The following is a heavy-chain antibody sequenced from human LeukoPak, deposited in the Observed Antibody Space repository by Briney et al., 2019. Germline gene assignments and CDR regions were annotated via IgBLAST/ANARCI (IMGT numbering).Heavy chain of an antibody. V-gene: IGHV5-51*01. CDR3: ARQRTAACDY. CDR2: IYPGDSDT. CDR1: GYRFSSYW. Sequence: GESLKISCKGSGYRFSSYWIGWVRQMPGKGLEWMGIIYPGDSDTRYSPSFQGQVTISADKSINTAYLQWSSLKASDTAMYYCARQRTAACDYWGQGTLVTVSS. J-gene: IGHJ4*02. D-gene: IGHD6-13*01.